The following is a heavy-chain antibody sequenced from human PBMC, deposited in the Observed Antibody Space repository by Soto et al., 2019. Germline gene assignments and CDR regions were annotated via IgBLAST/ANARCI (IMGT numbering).Heavy chain of an antibody. Sequence: GGSLRLSCAASGFTFSSYGMHWVRQAPGKGLEWVAVIWYDGSNKYYADSVKGRFTISRDNSKNTLYLQMNSLRVEDTAVYYCARSSGYYGVRAFDIWGQGTMVTVSS. CDR2: IWYDGSNK. V-gene: IGHV3-33*01. CDR3: ARSSGYYGVRAFDI. D-gene: IGHD3-22*01. J-gene: IGHJ3*02. CDR1: GFTFSSYG.